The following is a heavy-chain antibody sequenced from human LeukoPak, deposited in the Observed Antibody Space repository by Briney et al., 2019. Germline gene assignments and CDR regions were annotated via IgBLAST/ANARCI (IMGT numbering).Heavy chain of an antibody. CDR2: INPSGGST. V-gene: IGHV1-46*03. CDR1: GYTFTSYY. Sequence: GASVKVSCKASGYTFTSYYMHWVRQAPGQGLEWMGIINPSGGSTSYAQKFQGRVTMTRDTSTSTVYMELSSLRSEDTAVYYCARAPIAVVGNGYFDYWGQGTLVTVSS. J-gene: IGHJ4*02. D-gene: IGHD6-19*01. CDR3: ARAPIAVVGNGYFDY.